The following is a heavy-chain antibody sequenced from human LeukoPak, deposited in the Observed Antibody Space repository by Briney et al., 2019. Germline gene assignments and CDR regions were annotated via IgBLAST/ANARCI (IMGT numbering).Heavy chain of an antibody. J-gene: IGHJ4*02. CDR3: AKPYSATVVTHRAIDY. Sequence: GGSLRLSCAASGFTFSSYAMSWVRQAPGKGPEWVSAISGSGGSTYYADSVKGRFTISRDNSKNTLYLQMNRQRAEVTAVYYCAKPYSATVVTHRAIDYWGQGTLVTVSS. D-gene: IGHD4-23*01. CDR1: GFTFSSYA. CDR2: ISGSGGST. V-gene: IGHV3-23*01.